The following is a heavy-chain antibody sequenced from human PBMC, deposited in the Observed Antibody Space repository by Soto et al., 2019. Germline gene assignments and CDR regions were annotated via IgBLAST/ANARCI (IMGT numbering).Heavy chain of an antibody. V-gene: IGHV6-1*01. CDR1: GDSVSSNSAA. Sequence: SQTLSLTCAISGDSVSSNSAAWNWIRQSPSRGLEWLGRTYYRSKWYNDYAVSVNSRITINPDTSKNQFSLQMNSVTPEDTAVYYCARVLGYDHYHSYGMDGWGQGTTVTVFS. D-gene: IGHD7-27*01. J-gene: IGHJ6*02. CDR2: TYYRSKWYN. CDR3: ARVLGYDHYHSYGMDG.